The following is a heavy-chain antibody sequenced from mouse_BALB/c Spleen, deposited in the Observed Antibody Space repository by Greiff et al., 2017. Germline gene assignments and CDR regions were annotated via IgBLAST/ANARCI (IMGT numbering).Heavy chain of an antibody. CDR2: ILPGSGST. D-gene: IGHD1-1*01. CDR1: GYTFSSYW. CDR3: ARVIYYYGSSDY. Sequence: QVQLQQSGAELMKPGASVKISCKATGYTFSSYWIEWVKQRPGHGLEWIGEILPGSGSTNYNEKFKGKATFTADTSSNTAYMQLSSLTSEDSAVYYCARVIYYYGSSDYWGQGTTLTVSS. J-gene: IGHJ2*01. V-gene: IGHV1-9*01.